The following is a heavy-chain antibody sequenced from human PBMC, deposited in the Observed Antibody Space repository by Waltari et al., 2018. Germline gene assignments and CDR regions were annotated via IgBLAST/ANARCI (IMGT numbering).Heavy chain of an antibody. CDR3: ARQRRILLFYYYYMDV. CDR2: IYYSGST. D-gene: IGHD2-21*01. J-gene: IGHJ6*03. Sequence: QLQLQESGPGLVKPSETLSLTCTVSGGSISSSSYYWGWIRQPPGKGLEWIGSIYYSGSTYYNPSLKSRVTISVDTSKNQFSLKLSSVTAADTAVYYCARQRRILLFYYYYMDVWGKGTTVTVSS. CDR1: GGSISSSSYY. V-gene: IGHV4-39*01.